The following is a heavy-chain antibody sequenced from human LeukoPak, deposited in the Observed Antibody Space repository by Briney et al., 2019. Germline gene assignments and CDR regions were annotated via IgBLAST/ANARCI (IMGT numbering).Heavy chain of an antibody. J-gene: IGHJ4*02. Sequence: GGSLRLSCAASGSTFSSYAMHWVRQAPGKGLEWVAVISYDGSNKYYADSVKGRFTISRDNSKNTLYLQMNSLRAEDTAVYYCASLIGWSYDYFDYWGQGTLVTVSS. CDR1: GSTFSSYA. CDR3: ASLIGWSYDYFDY. CDR2: ISYDGSNK. V-gene: IGHV3-30-3*01. D-gene: IGHD2-15*01.